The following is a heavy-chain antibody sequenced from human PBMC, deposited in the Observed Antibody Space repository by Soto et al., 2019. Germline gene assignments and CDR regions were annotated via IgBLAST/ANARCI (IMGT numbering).Heavy chain of an antibody. CDR1: GLTFSSFW. Sequence: EVQLVESGGGLAQPGGSLRLSCAASGLTFSSFWMSWVRQAPGKGLEWVANINEDGSEKNYVESVKGRFTISRHNGKKSLYLQMNSLKAEDRAVYYCAREFDHWRQGTLVTVSS. V-gene: IGHV3-7*03. CDR2: INEDGSEK. J-gene: IGHJ4*02. CDR3: AREFDH.